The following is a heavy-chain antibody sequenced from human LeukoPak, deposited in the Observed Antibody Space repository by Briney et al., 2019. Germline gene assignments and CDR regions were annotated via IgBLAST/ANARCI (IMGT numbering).Heavy chain of an antibody. CDR3: ATSGSDYGDYPNWFDP. CDR1: GYTLTELS. Sequence: ASVKVSCKVSGYTLTELSMHWVRQAPGKGLEWMGGFDPEDGETIYAQKFQGRVTMTEDTSTDTAYMELSSLRSGDTAVYYCATSGSDYGDYPNWFDPWGQGTLVTVSS. D-gene: IGHD4-17*01. J-gene: IGHJ5*02. V-gene: IGHV1-24*01. CDR2: FDPEDGET.